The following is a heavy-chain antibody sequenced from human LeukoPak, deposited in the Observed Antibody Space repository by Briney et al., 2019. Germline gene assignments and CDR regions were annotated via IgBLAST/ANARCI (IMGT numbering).Heavy chain of an antibody. J-gene: IGHJ5*02. V-gene: IGHV3-7*01. Sequence: GGSLRLSCAASGFTFSSYWMSWVRQAPGKGLEWVAKMKGSEEYYVDSVRGRFTISRDNAKNSVYLQMNSLRVDDTAVYYCRRWARYCSEGSCYSWFDPWGQGTLVTVSS. CDR1: GFTFSSYW. D-gene: IGHD2-15*01. CDR2: MKGSEE. CDR3: RRWARYCSEGSCYSWFDP.